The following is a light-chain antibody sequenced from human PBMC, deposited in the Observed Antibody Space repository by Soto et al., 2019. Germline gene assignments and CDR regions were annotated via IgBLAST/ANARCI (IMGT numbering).Light chain of an antibody. V-gene: IGKV3-20*01. CDR1: QSVISSY. CDR2: GAS. CDR3: QQYNSFPWT. J-gene: IGKJ1*01. Sequence: EIVLTQSPGTLSLSPGERATLSCSASQSVISSYLAWYQQKPGQAPRLLIYGASSRATGIPDRFSGSGSGTEFTLTISRLQPDDFATYYCQQYNSFPWTFGQGTKVDIK.